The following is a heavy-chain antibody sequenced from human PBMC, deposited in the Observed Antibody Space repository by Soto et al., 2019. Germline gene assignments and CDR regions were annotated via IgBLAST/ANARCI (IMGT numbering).Heavy chain of an antibody. CDR2: ISAYNGNT. CDR3: ARGTYTPITGPPDYYEPAAFDI. CDR1: GYTFTSYG. Sequence: GASVKVSCKASGYTFTSYGISWVRQAPGQGLEWMGWISAYNGNTNYAQKLQGRVTMTTDTSTSTAYMELRSLRSDDTAVYYCARGTYTPITGPPDYYEPAAFDIGGKGTMVPVSS. J-gene: IGHJ3*02. D-gene: IGHD3-22*01. V-gene: IGHV1-18*01.